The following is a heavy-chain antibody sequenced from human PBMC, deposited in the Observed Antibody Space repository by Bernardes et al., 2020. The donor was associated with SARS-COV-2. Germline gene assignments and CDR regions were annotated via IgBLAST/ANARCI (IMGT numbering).Heavy chain of an antibody. CDR3: AKAGSISWYDY. V-gene: IGHV3-23*05. CDR1: GFTVGPYT. D-gene: IGHD6-13*01. CDR2: IDNSGTAT. Sequence: GCLSPSSAASGFTVGPYTMGWVRPAPGKGLEWVSDIDNSGTATYYTDSVKGRFTISRDNSKNTLYLRMNSLRAEDTAVYYCAKAGSISWYDYWGQGTLVTVSS. J-gene: IGHJ4*02.